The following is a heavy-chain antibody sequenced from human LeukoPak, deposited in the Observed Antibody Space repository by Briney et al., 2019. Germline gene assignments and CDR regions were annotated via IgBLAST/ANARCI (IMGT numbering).Heavy chain of an antibody. Sequence: GGSLRLSCSASGFTFSSYSMNWVRQAPGKGLEWVSTISSSSSYIYYADSVKGRFTISRDNAKNSLYLQMNSLRAEDTAVYYCARDPIVATIWFYYYYYMDVWGKGTTVTVSS. D-gene: IGHD5-12*01. CDR1: GFTFSSYS. CDR2: ISSSSSYI. CDR3: ARDPIVATIWFYYYYYMDV. J-gene: IGHJ6*03. V-gene: IGHV3-21*01.